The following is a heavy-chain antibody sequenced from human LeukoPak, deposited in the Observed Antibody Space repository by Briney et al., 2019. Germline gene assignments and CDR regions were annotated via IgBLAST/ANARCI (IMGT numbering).Heavy chain of an antibody. J-gene: IGHJ4*02. V-gene: IGHV1-8*01. D-gene: IGHD2-15*01. CDR3: ARAGGYCGRISCPYYFDY. CDR1: GYTLTELS. CDR2: MNPNSGNT. Sequence: ASVKVSCKVSGYTLTELSMHWVRQAPGQGLEWMGWMNPNSGNTGYAQKFQGRVTMTRNTSISTAYMELSSLRSEDTAVYYCARAGGYCGRISCPYYFDYWGQGSLVAVSS.